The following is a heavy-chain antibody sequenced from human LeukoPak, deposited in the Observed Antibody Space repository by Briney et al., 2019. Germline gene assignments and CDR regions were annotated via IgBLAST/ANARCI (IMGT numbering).Heavy chain of an antibody. CDR2: IYYSGST. J-gene: IGHJ5*02. D-gene: IGHD6-13*01. V-gene: IGHV4-31*03. CDR3: ARVLLPFIAAADRGFWFDP. CDR1: GGSISSGGYY. Sequence: SQTLSLTCTVSGGSISSGGYYWSWIRQHPGKGLEWIGYIYYSGSTYYNPSLKSRVTISVDTSKNQFSLKLSSVTAADTAVYYCARVLLPFIAAADRGFWFDPWGQGTLVAVSS.